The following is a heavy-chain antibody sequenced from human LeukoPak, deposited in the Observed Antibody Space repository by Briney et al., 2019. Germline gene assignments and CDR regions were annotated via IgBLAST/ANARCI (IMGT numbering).Heavy chain of an antibody. CDR3: ARGDCSGGSCYQA. V-gene: IGHV3-21*01. Sequence: PGGSLRLSRAASGFTFSSHSMKWVRQAPGKGLELVSSISSSSSYIYYADSVKGRFTISRDNAKNSLYLQMNSLRAEDTAVYYCARGDCSGGSCYQAWGQGTLVTVSS. CDR1: GFTFSSHS. D-gene: IGHD2-15*01. J-gene: IGHJ4*02. CDR2: ISSSSSYI.